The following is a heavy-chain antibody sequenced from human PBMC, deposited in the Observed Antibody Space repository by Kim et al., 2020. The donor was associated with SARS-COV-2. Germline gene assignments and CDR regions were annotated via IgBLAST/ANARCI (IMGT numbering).Heavy chain of an antibody. D-gene: IGHD3-10*01. CDR1: GFTVSSNY. Sequence: GGSLRLSCAASGFTVSSNYMSWVRQAPGKGLEWVSVIYSGGSTYYADSVKGRFTISRDNSKNTLYLQMNSLRAEDTAVYYCARGAMVRGVITEDYWGQGTLVTVSS. CDR3: ARGAMVRGVITEDY. V-gene: IGHV3-53*01. CDR2: IYSGGST. J-gene: IGHJ4*02.